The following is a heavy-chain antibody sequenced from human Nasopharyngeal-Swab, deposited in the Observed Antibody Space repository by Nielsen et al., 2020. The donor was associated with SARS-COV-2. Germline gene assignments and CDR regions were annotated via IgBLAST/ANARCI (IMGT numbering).Heavy chain of an antibody. CDR1: GFTFSDYY. D-gene: IGHD3-22*01. Sequence: GGSLRLSCAASGFTFSDYYMSWIRQAPGKGLEWVSYISSSGSTIYYAGSVKGRFTISRDNAKNSLYLQMNSLRAEDTAVYYCAISSGYYYPGFDYWGQGTLVTVSS. V-gene: IGHV3-11*01. J-gene: IGHJ4*02. CDR2: ISSSGSTI. CDR3: AISSGYYYPGFDY.